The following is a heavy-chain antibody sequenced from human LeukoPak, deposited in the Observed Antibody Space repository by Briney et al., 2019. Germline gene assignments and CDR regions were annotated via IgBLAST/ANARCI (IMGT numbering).Heavy chain of an antibody. CDR1: GSTLDTYG. J-gene: IGHJ4*02. V-gene: IGHV1-18*01. D-gene: IGHD6-6*01. CDR2: ICPNNGNT. Sequence: VASVKVSCKASGSTLDTYGIGWVRPAPGQGLEWLGWICPNNGNTNYVQKFRGRLFMTTDPSRNTIYMELKSLTSDDTAVYYCARGRKYSAFDFWGLGTLVTVSS. CDR3: ARGRKYSAFDF.